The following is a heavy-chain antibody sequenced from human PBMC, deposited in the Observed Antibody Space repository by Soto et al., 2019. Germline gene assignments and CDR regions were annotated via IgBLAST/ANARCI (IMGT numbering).Heavy chain of an antibody. CDR3: ARDYYGMDV. Sequence: QLQLQESGSGLVKPSQTLSLTCTVSGGSITSGGYSWTWIRQSPGKGLEWIGYTYQSGSAYYNPSLKSRFTISVDRSKNQFSLNLTSVTAADTAVYYCARDYYGMDVWGQGTTVTVSS. CDR2: TYQSGSA. J-gene: IGHJ6*02. V-gene: IGHV4-30-2*06. CDR1: GGSITSGGYS.